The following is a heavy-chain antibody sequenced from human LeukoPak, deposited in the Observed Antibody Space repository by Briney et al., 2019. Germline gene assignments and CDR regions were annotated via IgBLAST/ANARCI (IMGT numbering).Heavy chain of an antibody. CDR2: IGGSGGST. D-gene: IGHD3-10*01. V-gene: IGHV3-23*01. Sequence: PGGSLRLSCAASGFIFSSYAMSWVRQAPGKGLEWVSGIGGSGGSTYYADSVKGRFTISRDNSKNTLYLQMNSLRAEDTAVYYCAKRWGDDTYYFDFWGQGNLVTVSS. J-gene: IGHJ4*02. CDR1: GFIFSSYA. CDR3: AKRWGDDTYYFDF.